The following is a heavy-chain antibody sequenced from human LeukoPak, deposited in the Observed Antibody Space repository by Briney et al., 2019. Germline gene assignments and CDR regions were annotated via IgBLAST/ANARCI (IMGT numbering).Heavy chain of an antibody. V-gene: IGHV4-59*08. CDR3: ARERRGYFQH. J-gene: IGHJ1*01. CDR2: IYYSGGT. CDR1: GGSISSDY. Sequence: SETLSLTCTVYGGSISSDYWSWIRQPPGKGLDWIGYIYYSGGTHYTPSLNSRVTISVDTSKNQFSLKLRYVTAADTAVYYCARERRGYFQHWGQGTLVTVSS.